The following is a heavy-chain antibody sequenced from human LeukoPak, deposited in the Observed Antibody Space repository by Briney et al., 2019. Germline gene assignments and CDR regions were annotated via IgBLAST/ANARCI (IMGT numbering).Heavy chain of an antibody. J-gene: IGHJ4*02. D-gene: IGHD3-10*01. Sequence: GGSLRLSCAASGFTFRSYGMHWVRQAPGKGLEGVAFIRYDGSNKYYADSVKGRFTISRDNSKNTLYLQMNSLRAEDTAVYYCAKEGSQEGYFDYWGQGTLVTVSS. CDR2: IRYDGSNK. CDR1: GFTFRSYG. V-gene: IGHV3-30*02. CDR3: AKEGSQEGYFDY.